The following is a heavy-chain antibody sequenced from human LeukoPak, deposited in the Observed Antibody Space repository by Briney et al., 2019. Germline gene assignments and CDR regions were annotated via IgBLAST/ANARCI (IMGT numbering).Heavy chain of an antibody. V-gene: IGHV6-1*01. D-gene: IGHD2-2*01. CDR2: TYSRSKWYN. CDR3: ARDSLSCSSTSCYLTYSFDY. J-gene: IGHJ4*02. CDR1: GDSVSSNSAA. Sequence: SQTLSLTCAISGDSVSSNSAAWNWIKPSPSRGLEWLGRTYSRSKWYNDYAVSVKSRITINPDTSKNQFSLQLNSVTPEDTAVYYCARDSLSCSSTSCYLTYSFDYWGQGTLVTVSS.